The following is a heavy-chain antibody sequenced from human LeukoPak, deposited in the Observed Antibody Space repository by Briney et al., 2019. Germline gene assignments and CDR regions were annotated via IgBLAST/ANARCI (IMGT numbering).Heavy chain of an antibody. J-gene: IGHJ4*02. Sequence: GGSLRLSCAASGFTFGSYGMHWVRQAPGKGLEWVAVIWYDGSNKYYADSVKGRFTISRDNSKNTLYLQMNSLRAEDTAVYYCARDQWELLNYFDYWGQGTLVTVSS. V-gene: IGHV3-33*01. CDR3: ARDQWELLNYFDY. CDR1: GFTFGSYG. CDR2: IWYDGSNK. D-gene: IGHD1-26*01.